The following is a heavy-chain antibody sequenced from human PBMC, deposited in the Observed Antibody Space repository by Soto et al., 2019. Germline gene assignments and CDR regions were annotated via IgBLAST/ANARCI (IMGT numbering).Heavy chain of an antibody. CDR3: ARVLPLSGYSYLDL. J-gene: IGHJ2*01. Sequence: GGSLRLSCAASGFTFSSYWVHWVRQAPGKGLVWVSCINDNGISTTYADSVKGRFTISRDNAKNTLYLQMNSLRAEDTAVYYCARVLPLSGYSYLDLWGRGTLVPVSP. CDR2: INDNGIST. V-gene: IGHV3-74*01. CDR1: GFTFSSYW. D-gene: IGHD1-26*01.